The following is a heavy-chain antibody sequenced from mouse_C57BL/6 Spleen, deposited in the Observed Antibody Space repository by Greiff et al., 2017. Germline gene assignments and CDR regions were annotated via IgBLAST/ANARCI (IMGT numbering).Heavy chain of an antibody. CDR3: ARSGDYDGY. V-gene: IGHV1-80*01. D-gene: IGHD2-4*01. Sequence: VQLQQSGAELVKPGASVKISCKASGSAFISYWMPWVNQRPGKGLEWIGQIYPGDGDTNYNGKFKGKATLTADKSSSTAYMQLSSLTSEDSAVYFCARSGDYDGYWGQGTTLTVSS. CDR1: GSAFISYW. CDR2: IYPGDGDT. J-gene: IGHJ2*01.